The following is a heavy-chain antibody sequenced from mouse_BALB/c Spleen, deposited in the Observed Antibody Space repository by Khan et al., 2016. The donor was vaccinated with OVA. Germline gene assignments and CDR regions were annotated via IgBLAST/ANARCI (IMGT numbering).Heavy chain of an antibody. CDR1: GYTFTDYS. V-gene: IGHV9-2-1*01. CDR3: AREVTYAMDY. D-gene: IGHD2-3*01. CDR2: INTETGEP. Sequence: QIQLVQSGPELKKPGETVKISCKASGYTFTDYSMHWVKQAPGKGLKWMGWINTETGEPTYADDFKGRFAFSLETSASTAYLQINNLKNEDTATYFCAREVTYAMDYGGQGTSVTVSS. J-gene: IGHJ4*01.